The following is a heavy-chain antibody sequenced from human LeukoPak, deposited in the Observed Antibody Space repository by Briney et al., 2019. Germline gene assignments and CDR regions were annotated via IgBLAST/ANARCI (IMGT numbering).Heavy chain of an antibody. J-gene: IGHJ4*02. Sequence: SETLSLTCIVSGVSISNKYWSWIRQTPGKGLEWIGYIYNSGSSNYNPSLESQVTISVDTSKNQFSLKLSSVTAADTAVYYCARLRYDGRSGLLYVFDYWGQGTLVTVSS. D-gene: IGHD3-3*01. CDR3: ARLRYDGRSGLLYVFDY. CDR2: IYNSGSS. V-gene: IGHV4-4*09. CDR1: GVSISNKY.